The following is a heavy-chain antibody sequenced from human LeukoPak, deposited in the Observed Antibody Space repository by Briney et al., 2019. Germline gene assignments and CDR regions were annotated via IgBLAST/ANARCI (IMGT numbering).Heavy chain of an antibody. CDR3: AKGSSGWGYFDF. D-gene: IGHD6-19*01. Sequence: SETLSLTYTVSGGSINGYYWTWIRQSPGKGLEWIGYVYYSGSSNYNPSLKSRVTISADTSKNQFSLKLTSVTAADTAVYYCAKGSSGWGYFDFWGQGTLVIVSS. V-gene: IGHV4-59*01. CDR2: VYYSGSS. J-gene: IGHJ4*02. CDR1: GGSINGYY.